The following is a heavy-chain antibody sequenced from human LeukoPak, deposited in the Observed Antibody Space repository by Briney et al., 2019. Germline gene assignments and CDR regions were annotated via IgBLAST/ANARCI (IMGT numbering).Heavy chain of an antibody. Sequence: PGGTLRLSCAASGFTFSSYGMSWVRQAPGKGLEWVSAISGSGGSTYYADSVKGRFTISRDSSKNTLYLQMNSLRAEDTAVYYCAKQPSYSGSGAFDYWGQGTLVTVSS. V-gene: IGHV3-23*01. D-gene: IGHD6-13*01. CDR1: GFTFSSYG. J-gene: IGHJ4*02. CDR2: ISGSGGST. CDR3: AKQPSYSGSGAFDY.